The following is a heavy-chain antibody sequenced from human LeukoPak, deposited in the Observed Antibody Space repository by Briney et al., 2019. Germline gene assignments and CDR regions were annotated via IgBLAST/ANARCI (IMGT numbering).Heavy chain of an antibody. Sequence: ASVKVSCKVSGYTFTSYDINWVRQATGQGLEWMGWMNPNSGNTGYAQKFQGRVTMTRNTSISTAYMELSSLRSEDTAVYYCARGHRRIAALQYWGQGTLVTVSS. CDR2: MNPNSGNT. J-gene: IGHJ4*02. V-gene: IGHV1-8*01. CDR3: ARGHRRIAALQY. CDR1: GYTFTSYD. D-gene: IGHD6-13*01.